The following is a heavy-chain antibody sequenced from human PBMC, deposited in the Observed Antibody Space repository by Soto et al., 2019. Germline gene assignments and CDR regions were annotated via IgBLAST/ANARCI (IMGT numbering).Heavy chain of an antibody. D-gene: IGHD3-16*01. J-gene: IGHJ4*02. CDR2: IKQDGSEK. V-gene: IGHV3-7*01. CDR3: ARREDNYHYIWGSPVGYFDY. Sequence: EVQLVESGGGLVQPGGSLRLSCAASGFTFSSYWMSWVRQAPGKGLEWVANIKQDGSEKYYVDSVKGRFTISRDNAKNSLYLQMNSLRAEHTAVYYCARREDNYHYIWGSPVGYFDYWGQGTLVTVSS. CDR1: GFTFSSYW.